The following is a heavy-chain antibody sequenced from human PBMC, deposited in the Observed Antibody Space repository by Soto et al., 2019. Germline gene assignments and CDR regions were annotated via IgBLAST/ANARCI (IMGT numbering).Heavy chain of an antibody. V-gene: IGHV3-30*18. D-gene: IGHD6-13*01. CDR3: AKAVWQQLVQPDFDY. Sequence: VQLVESGGGLVQPGGSLRLSCAASGFTFSSYGMHWVRQAPGKGLEWVAVISYDGSNKYYADSVKGRFTISRDNSKNTLYLQMNSLRAEDTAVYYCAKAVWQQLVQPDFDYWGQGTLVTVSS. J-gene: IGHJ4*02. CDR2: ISYDGSNK. CDR1: GFTFSSYG.